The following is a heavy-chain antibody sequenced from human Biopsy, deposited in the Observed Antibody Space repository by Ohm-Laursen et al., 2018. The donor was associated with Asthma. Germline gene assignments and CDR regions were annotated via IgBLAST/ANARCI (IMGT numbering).Heavy chain of an antibody. CDR1: PGSINDYY. CDR2: VHSAGST. D-gene: IGHD6-13*01. CDR3: ARATSTWSQSGPHYFDH. Sequence: SETLSLTCAVSPGSINDYYWNWIRQFPGKGLEWIGYVHSAGSTRFNPSLKSRLTISVDTPVDQVSLKLTSVTAADTAVYYCARATSTWSQSGPHYFDHWGQGTLVTVSS. V-gene: IGHV4-59*01. J-gene: IGHJ4*02.